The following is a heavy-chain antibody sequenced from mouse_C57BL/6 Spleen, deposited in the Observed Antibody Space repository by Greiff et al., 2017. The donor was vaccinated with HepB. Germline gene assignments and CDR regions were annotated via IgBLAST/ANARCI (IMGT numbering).Heavy chain of an antibody. Sequence: QVQLQQPGAELVKPGASVKLSCKASGYTFTSYWMQWVKQRPGQGLEWIGEIDPSDSYTNYNQKFKGKATLTVDTSSSTAYVQLSSLTSEDSAVYYCARWLLPSYYFDYWGQGTTLTVPS. J-gene: IGHJ2*01. CDR2: IDPSDSYT. CDR3: ARWLLPSYYFDY. V-gene: IGHV1-50*01. CDR1: GYTFTSYW. D-gene: IGHD2-3*01.